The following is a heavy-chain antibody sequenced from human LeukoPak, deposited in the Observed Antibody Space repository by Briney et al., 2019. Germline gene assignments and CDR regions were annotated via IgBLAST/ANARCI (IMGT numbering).Heavy chain of an antibody. J-gene: IGHJ4*02. V-gene: IGHV4-59*01. D-gene: IGHD7-27*01. CDR3: ARGYTSDLTGGIDY. CDR1: GGSISSYY. Sequence: SETLSLTCTVSGGSISSYYWSWIRQPPGKGLEWIGYIYYSGSTNYNPSLKSRVTISVDASKNQFSLKLSSVTAADTAVYYCARGYTSDLTGGIDYWGQGTLVTVSS. CDR2: IYYSGST.